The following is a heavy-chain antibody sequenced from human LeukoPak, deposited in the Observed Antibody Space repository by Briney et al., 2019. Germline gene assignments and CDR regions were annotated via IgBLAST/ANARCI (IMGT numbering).Heavy chain of an antibody. V-gene: IGHV3-30*02. J-gene: IGHJ5*02. D-gene: IGHD3-3*02. CDR3: ARDASITQKNWFDP. Sequence: PGGSLRLSCAASGFTFSSYGMHWVRQAPGKGLEWVAFIRYDGSNKYYADSVKGRFTISRDNSKNTLYLQMNSLRAEDTAVYYCARDASITQKNWFDPWGQGTLVTVSS. CDR2: IRYDGSNK. CDR1: GFTFSSYG.